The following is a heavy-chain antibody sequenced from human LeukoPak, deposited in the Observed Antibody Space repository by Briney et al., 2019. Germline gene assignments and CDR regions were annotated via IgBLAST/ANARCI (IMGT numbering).Heavy chain of an antibody. CDR1: GGSISSYY. V-gene: IGHV4-59*12. Sequence: SETLSLTCTVSGGSISSYYWSWIRQPPGKGLEWIGYIYYSGSTNHNPSLKSRVTISVDTSKNQFSLKLSSVTAADTAVYYCARDAPSGWGDYWGQGTLVTVSS. CDR2: IYYSGST. J-gene: IGHJ4*02. CDR3: ARDAPSGWGDY. D-gene: IGHD6-19*01.